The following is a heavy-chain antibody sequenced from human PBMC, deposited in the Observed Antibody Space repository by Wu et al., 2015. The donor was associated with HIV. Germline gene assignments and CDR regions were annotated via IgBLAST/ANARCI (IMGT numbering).Heavy chain of an antibody. CDR3: ATDNPYCTNGVCYGSFLLR. CDR1: GYTLTELS. J-gene: IGHJ4*02. D-gene: IGHD2-8*01. Sequence: QVQLVQSGAEVKKPGASVKVSCKVSGYTLTELSMHWVRQAPGKGLEWMGGFDPEDGETIYAQKFQGRVTMTEDTSTDTAYMELSSLRSEDTAVYYCATDNPYCTNGVCYGSFLLRWGQGTLGHRLL. V-gene: IGHV1-24*01. CDR2: FDPEDGET.